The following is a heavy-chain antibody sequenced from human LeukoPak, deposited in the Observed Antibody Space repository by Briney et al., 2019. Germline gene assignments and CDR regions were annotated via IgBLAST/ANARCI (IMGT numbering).Heavy chain of an antibody. CDR1: GGSIRSYY. CDR3: ARHREMDSYDAFDV. J-gene: IGHJ3*01. V-gene: IGHV4-59*08. D-gene: IGHD5-24*01. Sequence: SETLSLTCSVSGGSIRSYYWSWIRQPPGKGLEWIGFVVYSGSTNYNPSLKSRVTISIDTSNNQLSLKLSSVTVADTAVYYCARHREMDSYDAFDVWGQGTMVTVSS. CDR2: VVYSGST.